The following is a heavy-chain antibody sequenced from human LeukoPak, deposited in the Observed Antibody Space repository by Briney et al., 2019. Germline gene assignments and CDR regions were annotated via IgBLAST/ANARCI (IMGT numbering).Heavy chain of an antibody. Sequence: GGSLRLSCAASGFTLSSYWMHWVRQAPGKGLVWVSRINNDGSNIAYADSVKGRFSISRDNAKNTLYLQMNSLRAEDTAVYYCARVLPGGTRSFDIWGQGTMVTVSS. V-gene: IGHV3-74*01. CDR1: GFTLSSYW. D-gene: IGHD2-15*01. CDR2: INNDGSNI. CDR3: ARVLPGGTRSFDI. J-gene: IGHJ3*02.